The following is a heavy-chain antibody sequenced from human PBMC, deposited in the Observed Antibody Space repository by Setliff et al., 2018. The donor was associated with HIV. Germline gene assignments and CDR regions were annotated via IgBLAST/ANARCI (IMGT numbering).Heavy chain of an antibody. D-gene: IGHD4-17*01. J-gene: IGHJ6*03. V-gene: IGHV1-18*01. CDR1: GYTFSTYG. CDR3: VRVTADRTNYYYYMDV. Sequence: ASVKVSCKASGYTFSTYGISWVRQAPGQGLEWMGWISAYNGNTNYAQKLQGRVTVTTDTSTSTAYMELGSLTSDDTAVYYCVRVTADRTNYYYYMDVWDKGTTVTVSS. CDR2: ISAYNGNT.